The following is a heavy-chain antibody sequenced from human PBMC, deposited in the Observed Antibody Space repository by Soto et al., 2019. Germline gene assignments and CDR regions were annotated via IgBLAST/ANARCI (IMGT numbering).Heavy chain of an antibody. CDR1: GGTFSSYA. Sequence: SVKVSCKASGGTFSSYAISWVRQAPGQGLEWMGGIIPIFGTANYAQKFQGRVTITADESTRTAYMELSSLRSEDTAVYYCARSKGNYPPQGYYYGMDVWGQGTTVTVSS. CDR3: ARSKGNYPPQGYYYGMDV. V-gene: IGHV1-69*13. D-gene: IGHD4-4*01. J-gene: IGHJ6*02. CDR2: IIPIFGTA.